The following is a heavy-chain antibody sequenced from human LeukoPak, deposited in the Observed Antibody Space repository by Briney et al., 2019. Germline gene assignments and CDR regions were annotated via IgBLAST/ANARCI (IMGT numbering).Heavy chain of an antibody. D-gene: IGHD3-10*01. V-gene: IGHV4-59*01. J-gene: IGHJ5*02. CDR2: IYYSGST. CDR3: ARYYCGSGSFFDP. CDR1: GGSISSYY. Sequence: SETLSLTCTVSGGSISSYYWSWIRQPPGKGLEWIGYIYYSGSTNYNPSLKSRVTISVDTSKNQFSLKLSSVTAADTAVYYCARYYCGSGSFFDPWGQGTLVTVSS.